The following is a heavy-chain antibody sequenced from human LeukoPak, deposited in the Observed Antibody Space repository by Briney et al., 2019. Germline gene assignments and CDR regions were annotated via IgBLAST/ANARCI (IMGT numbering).Heavy chain of an antibody. CDR1: GGSFSGYY. CDR2: INHSGST. J-gene: IGHJ4*02. D-gene: IGHD6-13*01. V-gene: IGHV4-34*01. CDR3: ARRVSSSWYPPGYFDY. Sequence: SETPSLTCAVYGGSFSGYYWSWIRQPPGKGLEWIGEINHSGSTNYNPSLKSRVTISVDTSKNQFSLKLSSVTAADTAVYYCARRVSSSWYPPGYFDYWGQGTLVTVSS.